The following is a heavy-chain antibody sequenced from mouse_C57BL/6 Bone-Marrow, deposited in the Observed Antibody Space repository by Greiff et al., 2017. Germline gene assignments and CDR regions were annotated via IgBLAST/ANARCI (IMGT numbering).Heavy chain of an antibody. D-gene: IGHD3-3*01. J-gene: IGHJ4*01. CDR2: INPNNGGT. CDR1: GYTFTDYY. Sequence: EVQLQQSGPELVKPGASVKISCKASGYTFTDYYMNWVKQSHGKGLEWIGDINPNNGGTSYNQKFKGKATLTVDKSSSTAYMELRSLTSEDSAVYYCARSRASYAMDYWGQGTSVTVSS. CDR3: ARSRASYAMDY. V-gene: IGHV1-26*01.